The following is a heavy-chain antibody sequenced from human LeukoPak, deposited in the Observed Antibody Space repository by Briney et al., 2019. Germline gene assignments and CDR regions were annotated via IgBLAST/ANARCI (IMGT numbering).Heavy chain of an antibody. D-gene: IGHD6-13*01. Sequence: GGSLRLSCAASGFTVSGNYMSWVRQAPGKGLEWVSVIYSGGSTDYADSVKGRFTISRDNSKNTLHLQMNSLRAEDTAVYYCAKVAVAATDTGFFDYWGQGTLVIVSS. J-gene: IGHJ4*02. CDR2: IYSGGST. CDR1: GFTVSGNY. V-gene: IGHV3-53*01. CDR3: AKVAVAATDTGFFDY.